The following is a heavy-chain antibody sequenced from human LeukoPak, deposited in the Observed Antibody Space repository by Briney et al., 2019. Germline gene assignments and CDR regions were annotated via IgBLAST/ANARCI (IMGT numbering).Heavy chain of an antibody. CDR2: IYYSGST. CDR1: GXSISGYY. Sequence: SETLSLTCTVSGXSISGYYWTWIRQPPGKGLESIVNIYYSGSTNYNPYLKSRVTISIDTSKNQFSLRLSSVTAVDTAVYFCARVSGATITTYYGIDVWGQGTTVTVS. D-gene: IGHD4-11*01. J-gene: IGHJ6*02. CDR3: ARVSGATITTYYGIDV. V-gene: IGHV4-59*01.